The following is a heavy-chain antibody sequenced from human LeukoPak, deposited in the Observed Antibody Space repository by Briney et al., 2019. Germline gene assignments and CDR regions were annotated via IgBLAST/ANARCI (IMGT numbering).Heavy chain of an antibody. CDR3: ARGGSVVVPFTHWFDP. CDR2: ISSSSSTI. CDR1: GFTFSSYS. Sequence: GGSLRLSCAASGFTFSSYSMNWVRQAPGKVLEWVSYISSSSSTIYYADSVKGRFTISRDNVKNSLYLQMNSLRAEDTAVYYCARGGSVVVPFTHWFDPWGQGTLVTVSS. V-gene: IGHV3-48*01. D-gene: IGHD2-15*01. J-gene: IGHJ5*02.